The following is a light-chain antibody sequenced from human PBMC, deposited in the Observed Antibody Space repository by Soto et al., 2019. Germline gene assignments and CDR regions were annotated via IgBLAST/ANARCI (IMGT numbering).Light chain of an antibody. V-gene: IGLV2-14*01. J-gene: IGLJ1*01. Sequence: QSALTQPASVSGSPGQSITISCAGTSSDVGRYTYVSWYQQHPGKAPKLMIHDVSNRPSGVSNRFSGSKSGNTASLTISGLQAEDEADYYCSSYTSSSSYVFGSGTKVTVL. CDR3: SSYTSSSSYV. CDR2: DVS. CDR1: SSDVGRYTY.